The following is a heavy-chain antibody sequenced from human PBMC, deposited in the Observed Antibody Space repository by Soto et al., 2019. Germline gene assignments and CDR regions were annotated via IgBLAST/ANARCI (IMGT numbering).Heavy chain of an antibody. J-gene: IGHJ4*02. Sequence: QVQLQESGPGLVKPSETLSLTCTVSGGSFSSYYWSWIRQPPVQGLEWIGYAYYSGSPTYNPALRSRVTISIDTSKNHFSLKLSAVTAADTAVYSCARHGSSWTFDYWGQGTLVTVSS. CDR1: GGSFSSYY. D-gene: IGHD6-13*01. CDR2: AYYSGSP. V-gene: IGHV4-59*08. CDR3: ARHGSSWTFDY.